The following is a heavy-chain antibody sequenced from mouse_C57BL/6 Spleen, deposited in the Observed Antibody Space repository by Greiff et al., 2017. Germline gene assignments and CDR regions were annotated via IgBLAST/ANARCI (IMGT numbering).Heavy chain of an antibody. D-gene: IGHD2-5*01. J-gene: IGHJ3*01. CDR2: IDPSDSYT. CDR1: GYTFTSYW. V-gene: IGHV1-50*01. Sequence: VQLQQPGAELVKPGASVKLSCKASGYTFTSYWMQWVKQRPGQGLEWIGEIDPSDSYTNYNQKFKGKATLTVDTSSSTAYMQLSSLTSEDSAVYYCARSSNFAYWGQGTLVTVSA. CDR3: ARSSNFAY.